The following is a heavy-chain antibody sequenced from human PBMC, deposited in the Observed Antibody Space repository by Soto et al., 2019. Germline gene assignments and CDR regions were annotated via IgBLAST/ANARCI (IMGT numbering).Heavy chain of an antibody. J-gene: IGHJ5*02. D-gene: IGHD1-1*01. CDR2: IYATGTT. CDR3: VRDGTKTLRDWFDP. V-gene: IGHV4-4*07. Sequence: LSLTCTVSGASISGFYWSWIRKSAGKGLEWIGRIYATGTTDYNPSLKSRVMMSVDTSKKQFSLKLRSVTAADTAVYYCVRDGTKTLRDWFDPWGQGISVPVSS. CDR1: GASISGFY.